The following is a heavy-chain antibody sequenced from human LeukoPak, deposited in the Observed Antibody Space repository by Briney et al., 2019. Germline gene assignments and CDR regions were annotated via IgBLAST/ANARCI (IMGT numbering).Heavy chain of an antibody. D-gene: IGHD6-6*01. CDR1: GLTFSSYE. V-gene: IGHV3-48*03. Sequence: GGSLRLSCAASGLTFSSYEMNWVRQAPGKGLEWVSYISSSGSTIYYADSVKGRFTISRDNAKNSLYLQMNSLRAEDTAVYYCARDRYSSSPYYYYYYMDVWGKGTTVTVSS. CDR2: ISSSGSTI. J-gene: IGHJ6*03. CDR3: ARDRYSSSPYYYYYYMDV.